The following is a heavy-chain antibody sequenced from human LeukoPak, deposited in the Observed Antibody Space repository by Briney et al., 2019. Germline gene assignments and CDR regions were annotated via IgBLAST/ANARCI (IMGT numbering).Heavy chain of an antibody. CDR2: ISSSSSYI. CDR3: ARARGYCSSTSCYLFDY. J-gene: IGHJ4*02. D-gene: IGHD2-2*01. CDR1: GFTFSSYS. Sequence: GGSLRLSCAASGFTFSSYSMNWVRQAPGKGLEWVSSISSSSSYIYYADLVKGRFTISRDNAKNSLYLQMNSLRAEDTAVYYCARARGYCSSTSCYLFDYWGQGTLVTVSS. V-gene: IGHV3-21*01.